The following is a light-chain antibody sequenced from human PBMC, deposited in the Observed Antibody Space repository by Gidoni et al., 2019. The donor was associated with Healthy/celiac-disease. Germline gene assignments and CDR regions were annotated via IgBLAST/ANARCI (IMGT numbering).Light chain of an antibody. J-gene: IGKJ1*01. CDR1: QSVSSSY. CDR3: QQYGSRT. V-gene: IGKV3-20*01. CDR2: GAS. Sequence: DIVLTQSPGTLSLSPGERATLSCSASQSVSSSYLAWYQQKPGQAPRLLIYGASSRATGIPDRFSGSGSGTDFTLTISRLEPEDFAVYYCQQYGSRTFXQXTKVEIK.